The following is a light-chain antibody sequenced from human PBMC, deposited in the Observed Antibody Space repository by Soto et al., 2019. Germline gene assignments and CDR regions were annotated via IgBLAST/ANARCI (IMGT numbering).Light chain of an antibody. Sequence: QSVLTQPPSVSGAPGQRVTISCTGGSSNIGAGYDVHWYQQLPGTAPKLLIYGNSNRPSGVPDRFSGSKSGTSASLAITGLQAEDEADYYCQSYDSSHYVFGTGTKLTVL. V-gene: IGLV1-40*01. CDR1: SSNIGAGYD. CDR2: GNS. J-gene: IGLJ1*01. CDR3: QSYDSSHYV.